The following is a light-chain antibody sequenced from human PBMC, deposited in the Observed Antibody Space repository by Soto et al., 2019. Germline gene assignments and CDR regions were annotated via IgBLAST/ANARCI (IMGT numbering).Light chain of an antibody. CDR2: EVS. J-gene: IGLJ1*01. V-gene: IGLV2-23*02. Sequence: SALTQPASLSGSPGQSITISCTGTSSDVGSYNLVSWYQQHPGKAPKLMIYEVSKRPSGVSNRFSGSKSGNTASLTISGLQAEDEADYYCCSYAGSSSYVFGTGTKVTV. CDR3: CSYAGSSSYV. CDR1: SSDVGSYNL.